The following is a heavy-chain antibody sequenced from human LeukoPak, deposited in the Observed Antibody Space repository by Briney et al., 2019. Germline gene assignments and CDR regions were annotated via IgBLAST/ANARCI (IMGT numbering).Heavy chain of an antibody. D-gene: IGHD2-21*01. CDR1: GFTFSTYA. J-gene: IGHJ2*01. CDR2: ISSSAGST. Sequence: GGSLRLSCAASGFTFSTYAMSWVRQAPGKGLEWVSVISSSAGSTYYADSGKGRFTISRDNSKNTLYLQMNSLRAEDTAVYYCAKHPRAYCGGDCYLDWYFDVWGRGTLVTVSS. V-gene: IGHV3-23*01. CDR3: AKHPRAYCGGDCYLDWYFDV.